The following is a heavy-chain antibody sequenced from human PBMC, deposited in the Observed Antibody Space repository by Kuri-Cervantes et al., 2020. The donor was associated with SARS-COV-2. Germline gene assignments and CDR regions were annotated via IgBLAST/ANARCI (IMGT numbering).Heavy chain of an antibody. Sequence: GGSLRLSCAASGFPFSSYSMNWVRQAPGKGLEWVAVISYDGKKKKCIGSGKGRFTISRDNSQNTVYLRMTNLRSEDTAMYYCAKDHFGVHDFWGQGTLVTVSS. CDR2: ISYDGKKK. D-gene: IGHD2-21*01. CDR3: AKDHFGVHDF. V-gene: IGHV3-30*18. CDR1: GFPFSSYS. J-gene: IGHJ4*02.